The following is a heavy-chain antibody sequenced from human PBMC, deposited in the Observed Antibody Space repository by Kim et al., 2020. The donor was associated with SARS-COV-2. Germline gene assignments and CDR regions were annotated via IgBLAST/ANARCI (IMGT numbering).Heavy chain of an antibody. CDR1: GYTFTDYH. CDR2: TNPKNGDT. V-gene: IGHV1-2*02. D-gene: IGHD2-2*01. J-gene: IGHJ4*02. CDR3: ARGCTSVSCY. Sequence: ASVKVSCKASGYTFTDYHLHWVRQAPGQGLEWMGWTNPKNGDTYYAQKFRGRVIMTRDTSISTSYMELSRLRSDDTAVYYCARGCTSVSCYWGQGTLVTVSS.